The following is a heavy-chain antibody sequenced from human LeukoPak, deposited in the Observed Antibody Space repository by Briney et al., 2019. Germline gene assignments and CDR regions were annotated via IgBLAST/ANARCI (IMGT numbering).Heavy chain of an antibody. CDR2: IYTSGSA. J-gene: IGHJ5*02. D-gene: IGHD3-10*01. V-gene: IGHV4-4*07. CDR3: ARGRMFRGGGSDFPFNWFDP. CDR1: GGSISSYY. Sequence: SATLSLTCTVSGGSISSYYWGWIRQPAGKGLEWIVRIYTSGSANYNPSLTSRLTMSVDTSKNQFSLKLNSVTAADTAVYYCARGRMFRGGGSDFPFNWFDPWGQGTLVTVSS.